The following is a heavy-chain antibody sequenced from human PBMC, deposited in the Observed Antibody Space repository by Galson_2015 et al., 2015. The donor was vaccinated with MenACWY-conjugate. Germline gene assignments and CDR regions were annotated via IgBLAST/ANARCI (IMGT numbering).Heavy chain of an antibody. CDR2: IRADGGCT. CDR1: GFTFNSYA. Sequence: SLRLSCAASGFTFNSYAMNWVRQAPGKGLEWVSAIRADGGCTYYADSVKGRFTISTDNAKNMLYLQMDSLRAEDTAVYFCAKDRSAHVVVVAATTYWGQGTLSPSP. V-gene: IGHV3-23*01. CDR3: AKDRSAHVVVVAATTY. J-gene: IGHJ4*02. D-gene: IGHD2-15*01.